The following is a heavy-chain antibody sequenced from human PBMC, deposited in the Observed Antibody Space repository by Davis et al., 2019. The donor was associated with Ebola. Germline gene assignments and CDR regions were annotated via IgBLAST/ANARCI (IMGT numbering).Heavy chain of an antibody. V-gene: IGHV3-23*01. CDR3: AKVLSGYPFYYYYYGMDV. CDR1: GFTFSSYA. D-gene: IGHD3-3*01. CDR2: ISGSGGST. Sequence: SCAASGFTFSSYAMSWVRQAPGKGLEWVSAISGSGGSTYYADSVKGRFTISRDNSKNTLYLQMNSLRAEDTAVYYCAKVLSGYPFYYYYYGMDVWGQGTTVTVSS. J-gene: IGHJ6*02.